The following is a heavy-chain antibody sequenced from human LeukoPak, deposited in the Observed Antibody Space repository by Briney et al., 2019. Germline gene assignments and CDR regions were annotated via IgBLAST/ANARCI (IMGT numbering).Heavy chain of an antibody. CDR1: GGSISSYY. D-gene: IGHD5-18*01. CDR2: IYTSGST. Sequence: TSETLSLTCTVSGGSISSYYWSWIRQPAGKGLEWIGRIYTSGSTNYNPSLKSRVTMSVDTSKNQFSLKLSSVTAADTAVYYCARVGYSYGPDDAFDIWGQGTMVTVSS. J-gene: IGHJ3*02. V-gene: IGHV4-4*07. CDR3: ARVGYSYGPDDAFDI.